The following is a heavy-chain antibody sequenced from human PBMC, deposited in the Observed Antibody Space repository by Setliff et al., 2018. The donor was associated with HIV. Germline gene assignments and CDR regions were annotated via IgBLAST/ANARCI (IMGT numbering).Heavy chain of an antibody. Sequence: ASVKVPCKASGYTFTGYYMHWVRRAPGQGLEWMGIINPSGGSTSYAQKFQGRVTMTRDTSTNTVYMELSSLRSDDTAVYYCARSGYYGSSGEPSYFDYWGQGTLVTVSS. CDR1: GYTFTGYY. J-gene: IGHJ4*02. D-gene: IGHD3-22*01. V-gene: IGHV1-46*01. CDR3: ARSGYYGSSGEPSYFDY. CDR2: INPSGGST.